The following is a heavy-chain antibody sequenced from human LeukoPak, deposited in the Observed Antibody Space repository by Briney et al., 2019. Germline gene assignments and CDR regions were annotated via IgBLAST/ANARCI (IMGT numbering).Heavy chain of an antibody. D-gene: IGHD3-10*01. CDR1: GFILSSNF. V-gene: IGHV3-53*01. Sequence: SGGSLRLSCGASGFILSSNFMTWVSQSPGKRLEWVSIMYYTGTTHYADSVKGRFTISRDNSKNTVYLQMNSLRDDDTAVYYCARARGVGELFFESWGQGTLVTVSS. CDR3: ARARGVGELFFES. J-gene: IGHJ4*02. CDR2: MYYTGTT.